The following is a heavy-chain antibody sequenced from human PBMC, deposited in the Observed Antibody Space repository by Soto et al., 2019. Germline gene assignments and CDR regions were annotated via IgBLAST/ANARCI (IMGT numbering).Heavy chain of an antibody. V-gene: IGHV4-30-2*01. CDR2: IYHSGST. CDR1: GGSISSGGYS. CDR3: ARDTYHSSPGGGFDS. Sequence: SETLSLTCAVSGGSISSGGYSWSWIRQPPGKGLEWIGYIYHSGSTYYNPSLKSRVTISVDRSKNQFSLKLSSVTAADTAVYYCARDTYHSSPGGGFDSWGQGTLVTVSS. D-gene: IGHD3-22*01. J-gene: IGHJ5*01.